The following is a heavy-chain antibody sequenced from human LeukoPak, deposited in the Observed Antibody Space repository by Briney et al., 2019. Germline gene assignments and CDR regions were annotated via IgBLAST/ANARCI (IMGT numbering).Heavy chain of an antibody. CDR2: IKQDGSEK. D-gene: IGHD6-19*01. CDR1: GFTFTSYW. J-gene: IGHJ4*02. Sequence: GGSLRLSCAASGFTFTSYWMSWVRQAPGKGLEWVANIKQDGSEKHYVDSVRGRFTISRDNTKNSLYLQMNSLRADDTAVYYCTRLHNSGWTGYWGQGTLVTVSS. CDR3: TRLHNSGWTGY. V-gene: IGHV3-7*01.